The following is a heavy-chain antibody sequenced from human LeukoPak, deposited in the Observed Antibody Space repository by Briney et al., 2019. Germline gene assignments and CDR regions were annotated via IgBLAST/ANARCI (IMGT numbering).Heavy chain of an antibody. CDR3: ARIRRVPAAMVYYYYYYMDV. Sequence: SVKVSCKASGYTLTSYAISWVRHAPRQALEWMGGIIPIFGTANYAQQFKGRVTITTDESTSTAYMELSSLRSEDTAVYDCARIRRVPAAMVYYYYYYMDVWGKGTTVTVSS. J-gene: IGHJ6*03. CDR2: IIPIFGTA. D-gene: IGHD2-2*01. CDR1: GYTLTSYA. V-gene: IGHV1-69*05.